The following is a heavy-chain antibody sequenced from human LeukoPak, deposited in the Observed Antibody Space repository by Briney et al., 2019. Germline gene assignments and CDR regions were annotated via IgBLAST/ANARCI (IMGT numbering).Heavy chain of an antibody. V-gene: IGHV4-34*01. CDR1: GGAFSGFY. CDR2: INHSGGT. Sequence: MTSGTPSLTRAGYGGAFSGFYWGGIRQPPGKGGGGVGEINHSGGTNYNPSLKSRVTISIDTSKNQFSLKLSSVTAADTAVYYCARTRGTGIQLWSDWGQGTLVTVSS. CDR3: ARTRGTGIQLWSD. D-gene: IGHD5-18*01. J-gene: IGHJ4*02.